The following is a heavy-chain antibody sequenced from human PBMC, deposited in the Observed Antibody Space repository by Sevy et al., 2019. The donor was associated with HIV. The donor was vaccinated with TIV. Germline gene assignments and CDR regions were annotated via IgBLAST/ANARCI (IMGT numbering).Heavy chain of an antibody. D-gene: IGHD5-12*01. CDR2: IIPIFGTA. J-gene: IGHJ4*02. V-gene: IGHV1-69*13. CDR3: ARVLDIVAMIGMGRGYFDY. Sequence: ASVKVSCKASGGTFSSYGISWVRQAPGKGLEWMGRIIPIFGTANYAQKFQGRVTITADESTSTAYMELSSLRSEDTAVYYCARVLDIVAMIGMGRGYFDYWGQGTLVTVSS. CDR1: GGTFSSYG.